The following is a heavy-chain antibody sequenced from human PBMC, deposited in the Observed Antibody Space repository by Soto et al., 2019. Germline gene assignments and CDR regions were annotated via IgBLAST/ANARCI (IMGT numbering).Heavy chain of an antibody. CDR2: IIPIFGTA. V-gene: IGHV1-69*01. CDR1: GGTFSSYA. CDR3: ARAQYYYDSSGSYDAFDI. Sequence: QVQPVQSGAEVKKPGSSVKVSCKASGGTFSSYAISWVRQAPGQGLEWMGGIIPIFGTANYAQKFQGRVTITADESTSTAYMELSSLRSEDTAVYYCARAQYYYDSSGSYDAFDIWGQGTMVTVSS. J-gene: IGHJ3*02. D-gene: IGHD3-22*01.